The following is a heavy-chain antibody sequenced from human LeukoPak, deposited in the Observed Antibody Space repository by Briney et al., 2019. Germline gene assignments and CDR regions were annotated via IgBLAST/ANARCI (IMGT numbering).Heavy chain of an antibody. CDR3: ARIPKTTYFDY. CDR2: IYSGGST. Sequence: PGGSLRLSCTASGFTFTNVWMSWVRQAPGKGLEWVSVIYSGGSTDYADSVKGRFTISRDNSENTLHLQMNSLRAEDTAVYYCARIPKTTYFDYWGQGTLVTVSS. CDR1: GFTFTNVW. J-gene: IGHJ4*02. D-gene: IGHD4-17*01. V-gene: IGHV3-53*01.